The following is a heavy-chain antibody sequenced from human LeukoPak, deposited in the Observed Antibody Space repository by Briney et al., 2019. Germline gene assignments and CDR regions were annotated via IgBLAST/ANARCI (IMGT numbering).Heavy chain of an antibody. V-gene: IGHV3-21*01. D-gene: IGHD2-2*01. CDR1: GFTFSSYS. CDR3: ASSGYCSSTSCYWGEDWFDP. J-gene: IGHJ5*02. CDR2: ISSSSSYI. Sequence: PGGSLRLSCAASGFTFSSYSMNWVRQAPGKGLEWVSSISSSSSYIYYADSVKGRFTISRDNAKNSLYLQMNSLRAEDTAVYYCASSGYCSSTSCYWGEDWFDPWGQGTLVTVSS.